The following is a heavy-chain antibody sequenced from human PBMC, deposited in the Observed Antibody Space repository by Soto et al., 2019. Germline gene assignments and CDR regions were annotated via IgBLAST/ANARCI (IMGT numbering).Heavy chain of an antibody. V-gene: IGHV4-39*02. CDR3: ARRGVSGPVDY. Sequence: QLQLQESGPGLVKPSETLSLTCTVSGGSISSSSYYWGWIRQPPGKGLEWIGNIYYSGSAYYNPSLKSRVTISVDMSKNNFSLKRSAVTAEDTAVYYCARRGVSGPVDYWGQGSLVTVSS. J-gene: IGHJ4*02. CDR1: GGSISSSSYY. CDR2: IYYSGSA. D-gene: IGHD3-10*01.